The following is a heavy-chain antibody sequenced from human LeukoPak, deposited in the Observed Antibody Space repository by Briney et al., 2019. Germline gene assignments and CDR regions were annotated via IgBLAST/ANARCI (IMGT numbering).Heavy chain of an antibody. CDR2: ISYDGSNK. CDR3: AKSTVAYSSSPAGFDP. Sequence: GGSLRLSCAASGFSMSSYGMHWVRQAPGKGLEWVAVISYDGSNKYYADSVKGRFTISRDNSKNTLYLQMNSLRAEDTAVYYCAKSTVAYSSSPAGFDPWGQGTLVTVSS. D-gene: IGHD6-6*01. CDR1: GFSMSSYG. J-gene: IGHJ5*02. V-gene: IGHV3-30*19.